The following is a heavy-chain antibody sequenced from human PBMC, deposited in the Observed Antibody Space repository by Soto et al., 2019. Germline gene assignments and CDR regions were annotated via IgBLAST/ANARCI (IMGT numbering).Heavy chain of an antibody. J-gene: IGHJ4*02. D-gene: IGHD5-12*01. CDR2: ISGSGSTT. CDR1: GFAFSSYA. CDR3: TRGFGGYDY. Sequence: EVQLLESGGGLVEPGGSLRLSCAASGFAFSSYAMSWIRQAPDKGLEWISGISGSGSTTYHADSVKGRLTISRDNSRDTLYLQMNSLSAEDTALYYCTRGFGGYDYWDQGTLVTVSS. V-gene: IGHV3-23*01.